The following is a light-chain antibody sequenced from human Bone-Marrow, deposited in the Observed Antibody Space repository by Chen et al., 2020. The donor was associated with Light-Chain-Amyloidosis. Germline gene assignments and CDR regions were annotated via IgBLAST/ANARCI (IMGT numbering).Light chain of an antibody. CDR2: DDS. J-gene: IGLJ3*02. CDR1: HIGSTS. CDR3: QVWDRSSDRPV. V-gene: IGLV3-21*02. Sequence: SYVLTPPSSVSVAPGQTATIACGGNHIGSTSVHWYQQTPGQAPLLVVYDDSDRPSGIPERLAGANSGNTATLTISRVEAGDEADDYCQVWDRSSDRPVFGGGTKLTVL.